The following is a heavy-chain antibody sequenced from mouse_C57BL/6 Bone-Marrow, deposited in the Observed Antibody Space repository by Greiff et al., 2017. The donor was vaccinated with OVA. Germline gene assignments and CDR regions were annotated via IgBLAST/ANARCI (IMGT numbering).Heavy chain of an antibody. D-gene: IGHD1-1*01. J-gene: IGHJ4*01. Sequence: EVQLQQSVAELVRPGASVKLSCTASGFNIKNTYMHWVKQRPEQGLEWIGRIDPANDNTKYAPKFQGKATMTADTSSNTAYLQLSRLSAEDTAFYCGARGNFGSSFYAMDYWGQGTAVTVSS. V-gene: IGHV14-3*01. CDR2: IDPANDNT. CDR3: ARGNFGSSFYAMDY. CDR1: GFNIKNTY.